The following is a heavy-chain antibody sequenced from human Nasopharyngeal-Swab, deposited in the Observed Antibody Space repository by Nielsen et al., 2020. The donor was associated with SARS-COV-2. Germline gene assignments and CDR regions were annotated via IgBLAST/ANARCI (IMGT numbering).Heavy chain of an antibody. Sequence: GESLKISCAASGFTFDDYAMHWVRQAPGKGLEWVSLISGDGGSTYYADSVKGRFTISRGNSKNSLYLQMNSLRTEDTALYYCAKAAQLHYYYYMDVWGKGTTVTVSS. CDR2: ISGDGGST. J-gene: IGHJ6*03. CDR3: AKAAQLHYYYYMDV. V-gene: IGHV3-43*02. CDR1: GFTFDDYA. D-gene: IGHD5-18*01.